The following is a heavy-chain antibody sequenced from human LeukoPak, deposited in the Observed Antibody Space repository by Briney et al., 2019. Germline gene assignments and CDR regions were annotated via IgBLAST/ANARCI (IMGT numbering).Heavy chain of an antibody. J-gene: IGHJ4*02. V-gene: IGHV1-69*05. CDR1: GGTFSSYA. D-gene: IGHD6-19*01. CDR2: IIPIFGTA. CDR3: ARGSTQYSSGWYGLDY. Sequence: ASVKVSCKASGGTFSSYAISWVRQAPGQGLEWMGGIIPIFGTANYAQKFQGRVTITTDESTSTAYMELSSLRSEDTAVYYCARGSTQYSSGWYGLDYWGQGTLVTVSS.